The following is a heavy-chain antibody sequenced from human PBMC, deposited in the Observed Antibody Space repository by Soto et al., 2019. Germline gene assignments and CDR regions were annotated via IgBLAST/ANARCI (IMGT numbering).Heavy chain of an antibody. D-gene: IGHD3-3*01. CDR2: IIPILGIA. CDR3: ARVSVDDFWSGYYCNWFDP. V-gene: IGHV1-69*02. CDR1: GGTFSSYT. J-gene: IGHJ5*02. Sequence: SVKVSCKASGGTFSSYTISWVRQAPGQGLEWMGRIIPILGIANYAQKFQGRVTITADKSTSTAYMELSSLRSEDTAVYYCARVSVDDFWSGYYCNWFDPWGQGTLVTVSS.